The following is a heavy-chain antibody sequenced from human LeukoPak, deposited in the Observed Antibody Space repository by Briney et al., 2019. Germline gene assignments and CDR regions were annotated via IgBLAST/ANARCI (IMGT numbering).Heavy chain of an antibody. Sequence: PGGSLRLSCAVSGFTFSSYAMHWVRQAPGKGLEWVAVISYDGSSKYYADSVKGRFTISRDNSKNTLYLQMNSLRAEDTAVYYCARDLRPYSSSWYPDWFDPWGQGTLVTVSS. CDR2: ISYDGSSK. V-gene: IGHV3-30-3*01. D-gene: IGHD6-13*01. CDR1: GFTFSSYA. J-gene: IGHJ5*02. CDR3: ARDLRPYSSSWYPDWFDP.